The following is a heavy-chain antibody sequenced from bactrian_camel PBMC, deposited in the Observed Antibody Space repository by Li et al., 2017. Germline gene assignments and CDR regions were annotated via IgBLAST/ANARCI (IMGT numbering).Heavy chain of an antibody. CDR2: IDSDGET. Sequence: HVQLVESGGGSVQAGGSLRLSCKVLRDSANTCLAWFRQAPGKEREGVASIDSDGETTYTDSVKDRFTISRDNAKNSVYLQMNNLKLEDTATYYCAADFGPYCSGSYLARRANFEGQGTQV. V-gene: IGHV3S53*01. J-gene: IGHJ4*01. D-gene: IGHD2*01. CDR1: RDSANTC.